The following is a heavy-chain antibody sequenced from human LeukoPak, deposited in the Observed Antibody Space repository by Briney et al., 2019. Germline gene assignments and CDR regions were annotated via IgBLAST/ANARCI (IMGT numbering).Heavy chain of an antibody. D-gene: IGHD3-16*02. Sequence: ASVKVSCKASRYTFTGYYMHWVRQAPRQGLEWMGWINPNSGGTNYAQKFQGRVTMTRDTSISTAYMELSRLRSDDTAVYYCARAWMITFGGVIVYWGQGTLVTVSS. V-gene: IGHV1-2*02. CDR3: ARAWMITFGGVIVY. CDR2: INPNSGGT. CDR1: RYTFTGYY. J-gene: IGHJ4*02.